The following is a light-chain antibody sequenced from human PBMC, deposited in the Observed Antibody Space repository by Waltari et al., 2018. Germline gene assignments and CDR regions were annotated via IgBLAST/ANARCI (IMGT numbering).Light chain of an antibody. Sequence: EIVLTQSPATLSVSPGERATLSCRASQRVSSNLAWYQQKPGQAPSLLVYGASTRATGIPARFSGGGSGTEFTLTISSLQSEDFAVYYCQQYHNWPLTFGGGTKVEIK. CDR2: GAS. J-gene: IGKJ4*01. V-gene: IGKV3-15*01. CDR1: QRVSSN. CDR3: QQYHNWPLT.